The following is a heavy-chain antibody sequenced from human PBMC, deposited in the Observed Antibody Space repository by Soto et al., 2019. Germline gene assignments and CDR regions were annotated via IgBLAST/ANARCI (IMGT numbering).Heavy chain of an antibody. D-gene: IGHD6-13*01. CDR3: ASGLPGIAAAATGWLDP. V-gene: IGHV4-39*01. J-gene: IGHJ5*02. Sequence: SETLSLTCSVSGASISSSSYYWGWLRQPPGKGLEWIGSIYYSGSTYYNPSLKSRVTISVDTSKNQFSLKLSSVTAADTAVYYCASGLPGIAAAATGWLDPWGQGTMVTVYS. CDR1: GASISSSSYY. CDR2: IYYSGST.